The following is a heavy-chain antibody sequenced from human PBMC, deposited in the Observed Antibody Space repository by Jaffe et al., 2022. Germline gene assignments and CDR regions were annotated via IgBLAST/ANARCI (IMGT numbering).Heavy chain of an antibody. V-gene: IGHV3-72*01. CDR3: ARSSRGTWDY. CDR2: IKHKPHNYAT. Sequence: EVQLVESGGGLVQPGGSLRLSCAASGFTFSDHYMDWVRQAPGKGLEWVGRIKHKPHNYATEYAASVKGRFIISRDDSANSLYLQMSSLKTEDTALYYCARSSRGTWDYWGQGALVTVSS. D-gene: IGHD1-1*01. CDR1: GFTFSDHY. J-gene: IGHJ4*01.